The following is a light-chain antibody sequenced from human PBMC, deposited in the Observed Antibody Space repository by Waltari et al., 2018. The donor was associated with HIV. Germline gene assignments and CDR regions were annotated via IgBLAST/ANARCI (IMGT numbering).Light chain of an antibody. CDR2: KAS. V-gene: IGKV1-5*03. J-gene: IGKJ1*01. CDR1: QTISSW. CDR3: QQYSNFWT. Sequence: DIQMTQSPSTLSASVGDRVTITCRASQTISSWLAWYQQTTGKAPKLLIYKASILESGVPSRFTGSESGTEFTLTINNLQPDDFATYYCQQYSNFWTFGQGTRVEMK.